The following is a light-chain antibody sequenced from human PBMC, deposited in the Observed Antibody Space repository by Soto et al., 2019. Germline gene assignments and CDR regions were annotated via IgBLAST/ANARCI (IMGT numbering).Light chain of an antibody. Sequence: QSALTQPASVSGAPGQRVTISCTGSSSNIGAGYDVHWYQQLPGTAPKLLIYGNNNRPSGVPDRFSGSKSGTSASLAITGLQAEHEADYYCQSYDSSLSGYVFGTGTKVTV. CDR3: QSYDSSLSGYV. V-gene: IGLV1-40*01. J-gene: IGLJ1*01. CDR2: GNN. CDR1: SSNIGAGYD.